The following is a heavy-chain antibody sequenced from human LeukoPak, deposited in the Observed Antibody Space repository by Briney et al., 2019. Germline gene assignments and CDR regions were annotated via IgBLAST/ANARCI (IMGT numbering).Heavy chain of an antibody. CDR2: INTNTGNP. V-gene: IGHV7-4-1*02. CDR3: ASTIDFFAYGMDV. D-gene: IGHD3-3*01. CDR1: GYSFTIYA. Sequence: ASVKVSCTASGYSFTIYAMNWVRQAPGQGLEWMGWINTNTGNPTYAQVFTGRFVFSLDTSVSTAYLQISSLKAEDTAVYYCASTIDFFAYGMDVWGQGTTVTVSS. J-gene: IGHJ6*02.